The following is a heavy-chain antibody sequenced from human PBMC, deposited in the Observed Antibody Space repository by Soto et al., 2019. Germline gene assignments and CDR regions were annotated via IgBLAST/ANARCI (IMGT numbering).Heavy chain of an antibody. D-gene: IGHD3-3*01. CDR1: GFTFSSYG. J-gene: IGHJ5*02. V-gene: IGHV3-30*18. Sequence: GGSLRLSCAASGFTFSSYGMHWVRQAPGKGLEWVAVISYDGSNEYYADSVKGRFTISRDNSKNTLYLQMNSLRAEDTAVYYCAKAGNFYYDSPSDPWGQGTLVTVSS. CDR2: ISYDGSNE. CDR3: AKAGNFYYDSPSDP.